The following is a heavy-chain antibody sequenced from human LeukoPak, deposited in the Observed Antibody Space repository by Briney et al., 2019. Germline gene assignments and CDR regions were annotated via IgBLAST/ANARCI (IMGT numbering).Heavy chain of an antibody. CDR3: ARHDNGGMVRGLIPADAFDI. D-gene: IGHD3-10*01. Sequence: GESLKISCKGSGYSFTNYWIGWVRQMPGKGLEGMGIIYPGDSDTRYSPSFQGQVTISADKSISTAYLQWSSLKASDTAMYYCARHDNGGMVRGLIPADAFDIWGQGTMVTVSS. V-gene: IGHV5-51*01. J-gene: IGHJ3*02. CDR1: GYSFTNYW. CDR2: IYPGDSDT.